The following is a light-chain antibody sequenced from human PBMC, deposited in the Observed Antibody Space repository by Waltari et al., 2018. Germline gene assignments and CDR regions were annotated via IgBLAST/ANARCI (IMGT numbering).Light chain of an antibody. V-gene: IGLV2-8*01. CDR2: EVN. Sequence: QSALTQPPSASGSPGQSVTISCTGTSSDVGGYNYVSWYQQHPGKAPQLMIYEVNKRPSGVPDRFSGSKSGNTASLTVSGLQAEDEADYYCSSYSGSNDYVFGTGTEVTVL. J-gene: IGLJ1*01. CDR1: SSDVGGYNY. CDR3: SSYSGSNDYV.